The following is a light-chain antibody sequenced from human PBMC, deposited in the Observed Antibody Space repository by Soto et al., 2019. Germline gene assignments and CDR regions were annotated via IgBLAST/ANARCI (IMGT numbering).Light chain of an antibody. CDR1: QSVSSSY. J-gene: IGKJ4*01. Sequence: EIVLTQSPGTLSLSPWERATLSCRASQSVSSSYLAWSQQKPGQAPRLLIYGASSRATGIPDRFSGSGSGTDFTLTISRREPEDFAGYYCQQYGSSPLTFGGGTKVDI. CDR3: QQYGSSPLT. V-gene: IGKV3-20*01. CDR2: GAS.